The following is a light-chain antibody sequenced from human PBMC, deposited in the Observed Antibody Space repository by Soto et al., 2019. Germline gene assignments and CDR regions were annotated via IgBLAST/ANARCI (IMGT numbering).Light chain of an antibody. Sequence: DIVMTQSPATLSVSPGETATLSCRASQSVSSYLAWYQQKPGQAPRLLIYGASSRATGIPDRFSGGGSGTDFTLSISRLEPEDFAVYYCQQYVSSPWAFGQGTKVDIK. V-gene: IGKV3-20*01. CDR1: QSVSSY. CDR3: QQYVSSPWA. CDR2: GAS. J-gene: IGKJ1*01.